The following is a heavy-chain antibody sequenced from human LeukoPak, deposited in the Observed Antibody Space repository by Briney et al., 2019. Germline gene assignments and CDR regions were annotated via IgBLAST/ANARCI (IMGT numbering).Heavy chain of an antibody. J-gene: IGHJ4*02. CDR2: VSTYNGNT. CDR3: ARVTTVVTLGIDY. D-gene: IGHD4-23*01. CDR1: GYTFSSYG. Sequence: ASVKVSCKGSGYTFSSYGISWVRQAPGQGLEWMGWVSTYNGNTNYAQKLQGRVTMTRDTSISTAYMELRSLGSDDTAVYYCARVTTVVTLGIDYWGQGTLVTVSS. V-gene: IGHV1-18*01.